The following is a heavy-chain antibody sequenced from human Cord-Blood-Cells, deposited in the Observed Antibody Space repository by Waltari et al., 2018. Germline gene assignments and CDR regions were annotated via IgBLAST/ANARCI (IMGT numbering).Heavy chain of an antibody. CDR1: GFTFSSYG. V-gene: IGHV3-30*18. CDR2: ISYDGSNK. D-gene: IGHD6-13*01. J-gene: IGHJ3*02. CDR3: AKPLEYSSSWYDAFDI. Sequence: QVQLVESGGGVVQPGRSLRLSCAASGFTFSSYGMHWVRPAPGKGLEWVAVISYDGSNKYYADSVKGRFTISRDNSKNTLYLQMNSLRAEDTAVYYCAKPLEYSSSWYDAFDIWGQGTMVTVSS.